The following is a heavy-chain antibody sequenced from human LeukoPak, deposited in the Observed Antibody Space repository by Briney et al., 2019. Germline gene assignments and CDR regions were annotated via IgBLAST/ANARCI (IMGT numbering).Heavy chain of an antibody. D-gene: IGHD2-15*01. V-gene: IGHV1-18*01. J-gene: IGHJ6*02. CDR1: GYTFTSYG. CDR2: ISAYNGNT. Sequence: ASVKVSCKASGYTFTSYGISWVRQAPGQGLEWMGWISAYNGNTNYAQKFQGRVTMTRDTSISTAYMELSRLRSDDTAVYYCATDRGYCSGGSCYSGDVWGQGTTVTVSS. CDR3: ATDRGYCSGGSCYSGDV.